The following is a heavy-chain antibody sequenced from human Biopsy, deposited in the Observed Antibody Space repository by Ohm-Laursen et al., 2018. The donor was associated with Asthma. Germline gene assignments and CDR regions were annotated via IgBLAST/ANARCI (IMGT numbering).Heavy chain of an antibody. V-gene: IGHV1-2*04. CDR3: ARELDLRGVGFGYYYYGMNV. Sequence: ATVKISCKASGYTFTGYYMHWVRQAPGQGLEWMGWINPNSGGTNYAQKFQGWVTMTRDTSISTAYMELSRLRSDDTAVYYCARELDLRGVGFGYYYYGMNVWGQGTTVTVPS. J-gene: IGHJ6*02. CDR2: INPNSGGT. CDR1: GYTFTGYY. D-gene: IGHD1-1*01.